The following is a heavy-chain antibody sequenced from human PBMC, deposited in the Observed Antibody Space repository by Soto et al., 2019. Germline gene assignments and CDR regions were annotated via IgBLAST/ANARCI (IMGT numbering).Heavy chain of an antibody. D-gene: IGHD3-9*01. J-gene: IGHJ6*04. V-gene: IGHV3-30*18. CDR1: GFTFSSYG. CDR3: AKDGARYFDLFFTSPMDV. Sequence: GGSLRLSCAASGFTFSSYGMHWDRQAPGKGLEWVAVISYDGSNKYYADSVKGRFTISRDNSKNTLYLQMNSLRAEDTAVYYCAKDGARYFDLFFTSPMDVWGKGTTVTVSS. CDR2: ISYDGSNK.